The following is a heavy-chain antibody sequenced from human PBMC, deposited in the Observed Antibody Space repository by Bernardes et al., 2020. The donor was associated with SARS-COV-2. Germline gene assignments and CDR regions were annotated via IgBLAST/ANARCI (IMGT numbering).Heavy chain of an antibody. V-gene: IGHV3-30*18. Sequence: GGSLRLSCAASGFTFSSYGMHWVRQAPGKGLEWVAVISYDGSNKYYADSVKGRFTISRDNSKNTLYLQMNSLRAEDTAVYYCAKDLSSIWFGEFYYYYGMDVWGQGTTVTVSS. CDR1: GFTFSSYG. D-gene: IGHD3-10*01. CDR3: AKDLSSIWFGEFYYYYGMDV. CDR2: ISYDGSNK. J-gene: IGHJ6*02.